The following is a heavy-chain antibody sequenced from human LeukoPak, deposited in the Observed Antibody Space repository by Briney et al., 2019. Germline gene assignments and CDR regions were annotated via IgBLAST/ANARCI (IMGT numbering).Heavy chain of an antibody. J-gene: IGHJ4*02. Sequence: PGGSLRLSCAASGFSFSSFGMHWVRLAPGKGLEWVTFISYDGTDEFYADSVKGRFTISRDNSKSTLYLQMNSLRAEDTAVYYCASGLRPSIAAAGHYWGQGTLVAVSS. CDR2: ISYDGTDE. V-gene: IGHV3-30*19. CDR1: GFSFSSFG. CDR3: ASGLRPSIAAAGHY. D-gene: IGHD6-13*01.